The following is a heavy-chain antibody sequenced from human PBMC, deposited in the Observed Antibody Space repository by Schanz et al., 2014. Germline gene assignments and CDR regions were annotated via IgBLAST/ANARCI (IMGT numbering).Heavy chain of an antibody. CDR3: ARGIGGYGANNDFDY. Sequence: QVHLVQSGAEAKRPGASVKVSCKASEYSFTSYSMHWVRQAPGQRLEWMGWINTGSGDTKYSQNFQGRVTITRDTSASTAYMELSSLRSEDTAVYSCARGIGGYGANNDFDYWGQGTLVTVSS. CDR1: EYSFTSYS. V-gene: IGHV1-3*04. CDR2: INTGSGDT. D-gene: IGHD5-12*01. J-gene: IGHJ4*02.